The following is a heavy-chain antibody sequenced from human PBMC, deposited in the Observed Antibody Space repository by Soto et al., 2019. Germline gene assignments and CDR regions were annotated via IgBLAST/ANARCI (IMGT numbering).Heavy chain of an antibody. V-gene: IGHV1-18*01. Sequence: QVQLVQSGAEVKNPGASVKVSCKASGYIFTRYGIGWARQAPGQGLEWMGWINTYNGNTNYAQNVQGRVTLTTDTSTSTAYMELRSLRSNDTAIYYCAMVDVYVTPSPQDVWCKGTTVIVSS. CDR3: AMVDVYVTPSPQDV. CDR2: INTYNGNT. CDR1: GYIFTRYG. D-gene: IGHD3-16*01. J-gene: IGHJ6*04.